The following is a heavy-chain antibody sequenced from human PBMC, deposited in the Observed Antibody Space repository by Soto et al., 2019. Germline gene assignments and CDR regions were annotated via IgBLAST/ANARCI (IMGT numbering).Heavy chain of an antibody. CDR1: GFTFSSYG. Sequence: QVQLVESGGGVVQPGRSLRLSCAASGFTFSSYGMHWVRQAPGKGLEWVAVISYDGSNKYYADSVKGRFTISRDNSKNTLYLQMNRLRAEDTAVYYCAPWFGAFDYWGQGTLVTVSS. D-gene: IGHD3-10*01. J-gene: IGHJ4*02. V-gene: IGHV3-30*03. CDR2: ISYDGSNK. CDR3: APWFGAFDY.